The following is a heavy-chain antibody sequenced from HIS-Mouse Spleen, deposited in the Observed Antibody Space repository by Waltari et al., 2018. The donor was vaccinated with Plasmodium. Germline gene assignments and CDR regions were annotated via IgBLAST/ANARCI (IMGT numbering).Heavy chain of an antibody. CDR2: INPNSGGT. CDR3: AREVGYSYGYGHYFDY. J-gene: IGHJ4*02. V-gene: IGHV1-2*02. Sequence: MHWVRQAPGQGLEWMGWINPNSGGTNYAQKFQGRVTMTRDTSISTAYMELSRLRSDDTAVYYCAREVGYSYGYGHYFDYWGQGTLVTVSS. D-gene: IGHD5-18*01.